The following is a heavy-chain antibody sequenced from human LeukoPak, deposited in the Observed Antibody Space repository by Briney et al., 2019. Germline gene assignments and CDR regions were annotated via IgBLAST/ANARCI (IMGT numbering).Heavy chain of an antibody. D-gene: IGHD2-15*01. V-gene: IGHV3-74*01. Sequence: GGSLRLSCAASGFTFSSYWMHWVRQAPGKGLVWVSRINSDGSSTSYADSVKGRFTTSRDNAKNTLYLQMNSLSAEDTAVYYCARNVLPGYFDYWGQGTLVTVSS. CDR2: INSDGSST. CDR3: ARNVLPGYFDY. J-gene: IGHJ4*02. CDR1: GFTFSSYW.